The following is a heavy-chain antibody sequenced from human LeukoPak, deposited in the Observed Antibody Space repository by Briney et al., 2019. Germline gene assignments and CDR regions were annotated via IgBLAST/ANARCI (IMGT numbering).Heavy chain of an antibody. D-gene: IGHD4-23*01. CDR2: ISLSGDSM. V-gene: IGHV3-48*03. Sequence: GGSLRLSCAASGFTFSNYELNWVRQAPGEGLEWVSYISLSGDSMYYADSVKGRFTISRDNAKNSLYLQMNSLRAEDTAVYYCARGGPVGGFDYWGQGTLVTVSS. CDR3: ARGGPVGGFDY. J-gene: IGHJ4*02. CDR1: GFTFSNYE.